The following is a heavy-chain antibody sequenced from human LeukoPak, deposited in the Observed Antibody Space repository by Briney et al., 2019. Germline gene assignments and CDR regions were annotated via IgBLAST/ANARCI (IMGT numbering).Heavy chain of an antibody. CDR1: GFTFSSYE. Sequence: GGSLRLSCAASGFTFSSYEMNWVRQAPGKGLEWVSYISSSGSTIYYADSVKGRFTISRDNAKNSLYLQMNSLRAEDTAVYYCAREHIIGGNWTWGQGTLVTVSS. V-gene: IGHV3-48*03. CDR2: ISSSGSTI. D-gene: IGHD4-23*01. CDR3: AREHIIGGNWT. J-gene: IGHJ5*02.